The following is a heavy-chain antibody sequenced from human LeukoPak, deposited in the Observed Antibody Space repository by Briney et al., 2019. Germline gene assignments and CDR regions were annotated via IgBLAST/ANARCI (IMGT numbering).Heavy chain of an antibody. CDR3: ARPPSGLKDAFDI. V-gene: IGHV5-51*01. J-gene: IGHJ3*02. CDR2: IYPGDSDT. Sequence: GESLKIPCKGSGYSFTSYWIGWVRQMPGKGLEWMGIIYPGDSDTRYSPSFQGQVTISADKSISTAYLQWSSLKASDTAMYYCARPPSGLKDAFDIWGQGTMVTVSS. CDR1: GYSFTSYW. D-gene: IGHD3-10*01.